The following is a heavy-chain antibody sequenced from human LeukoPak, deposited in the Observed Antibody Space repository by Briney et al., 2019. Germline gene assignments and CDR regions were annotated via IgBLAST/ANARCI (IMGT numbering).Heavy chain of an antibody. CDR2: ISYDGSNK. Sequence: GRSLRLSCAASGFTFSSYAMHWVRRAPGQGLEWVAVISYDGSNKYYADSVKGRFTISRDNSKNTLYLQMNSLRAEDTAVYYCASGNRFDYWGQGTLVTVSS. V-gene: IGHV3-30-3*01. D-gene: IGHD1-14*01. J-gene: IGHJ4*02. CDR1: GFTFSSYA. CDR3: ASGNRFDY.